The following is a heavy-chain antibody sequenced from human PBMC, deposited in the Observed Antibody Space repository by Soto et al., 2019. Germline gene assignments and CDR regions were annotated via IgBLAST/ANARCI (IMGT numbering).Heavy chain of an antibody. CDR1: GDSISSYY. Sequence: QVQLHESGPGLVKPSETLSLTCTVSGDSISSYYWSWIRQPPGKGLEWIGYIYYSGSTNYNPSLKSRVTISVDTSKNQFSLNLSSVTAADTAVYYCASSNIAAAGFYYYGMDVWGRGTTVTVSS. V-gene: IGHV4-59*01. D-gene: IGHD6-13*01. CDR2: IYYSGST. CDR3: ASSNIAAAGFYYYGMDV. J-gene: IGHJ6*02.